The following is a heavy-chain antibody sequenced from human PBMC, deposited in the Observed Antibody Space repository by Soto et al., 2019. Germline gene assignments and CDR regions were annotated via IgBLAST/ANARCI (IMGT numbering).Heavy chain of an antibody. V-gene: IGHV3-11*01. CDR1: GFIFSDYY. D-gene: IGHD4-17*01. J-gene: IGHJ3*02. CDR3: ASGTTTTVTAFHI. CDR2: ISSSGSTI. Sequence: QVQLVESGGGLVKPGGSLRLSCAASGFIFSDYYMTWIRQAPGKGVERVSYISSSGSTIYYADSVKGRFTISRDSAKNSLYLQMNSLRAEDTAVYYCASGTTTTVTAFHIWGQGTMVTVSS.